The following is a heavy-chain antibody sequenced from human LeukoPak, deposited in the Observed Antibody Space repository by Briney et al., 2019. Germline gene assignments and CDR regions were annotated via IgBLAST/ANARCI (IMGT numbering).Heavy chain of an antibody. D-gene: IGHD2-15*01. J-gene: IGHJ4*02. CDR1: GLNFRTSW. CDR2: IRYDGTVK. CDR3: ARDPDSGSFDY. V-gene: IGHV3-7*01. Sequence: GGSLRLSCTASGLNFRTSWMSWVRQSPGKGLEFLANIRYDGTVKNYMDSVKGRFTISRDNPKNSLYLQMDSLRADDTAVYYCARDPDSGSFDYWGQGVLVTVSS.